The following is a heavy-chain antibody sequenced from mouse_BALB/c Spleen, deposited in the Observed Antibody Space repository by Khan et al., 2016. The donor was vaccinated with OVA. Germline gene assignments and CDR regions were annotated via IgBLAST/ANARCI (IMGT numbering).Heavy chain of an antibody. V-gene: IGHV2-9*02. Sequence: QVQLKESGPGLVAPSQSLSITCTASGFSLTSYGVHWVRQPPGKGLEWLGVIWTGGSTNYNSALMSRLSTSKDNSKSQVFLKMNSLQTDDTAMYYCARYYGNYGWYFDVWGEGTTVTVPS. CDR1: GFSLTSYG. J-gene: IGHJ1*01. D-gene: IGHD2-1*01. CDR3: ARYYGNYGWYFDV. CDR2: IWTGGST.